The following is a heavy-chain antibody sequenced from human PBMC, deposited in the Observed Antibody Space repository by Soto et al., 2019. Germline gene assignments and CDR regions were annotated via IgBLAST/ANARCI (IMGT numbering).Heavy chain of an antibody. J-gene: IGHJ6*02. CDR2: ISSSRVTI. D-gene: IGHD2-15*01. CDR3: ARDRLGCSGGGCYSGYYGMDV. Sequence: EVQLVESGGGLVQPGGSLRLSCAASGFTFSTYSLNWVRQAPGKGLEWVSYISSSRVTINYADSVKGRFAISRDNAKNSLYLQMNSLRDEDTAVYYCARDRLGCSGGGCYSGYYGMDVWGQGTTVTVSS. CDR1: GFTFSTYS. V-gene: IGHV3-48*02.